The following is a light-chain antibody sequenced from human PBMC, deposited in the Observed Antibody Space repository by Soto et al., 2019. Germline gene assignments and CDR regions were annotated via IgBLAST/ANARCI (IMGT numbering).Light chain of an antibody. CDR1: QSISSNY. CDR2: DAS. Sequence: EIVLTQSPGTLSLSPGERATLSCRASQSISSNYVAWYQQKPGQAPRLLIYDASSRATGIPNRFSGSGSGTDFTLTISRLEPEDFVVFYCQQYGDSPTFGQGTK. V-gene: IGKV3-20*01. CDR3: QQYGDSPT. J-gene: IGKJ1*01.